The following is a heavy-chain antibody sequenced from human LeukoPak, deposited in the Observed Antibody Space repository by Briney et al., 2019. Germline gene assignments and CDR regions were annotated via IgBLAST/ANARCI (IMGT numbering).Heavy chain of an antibody. J-gene: IGHJ4*02. CDR3: ATDLAAMVRPIDY. V-gene: IGHV3-15*01. CDR1: GFTFSSYN. D-gene: IGHD5-18*01. CDR2: IKSKTDGGTT. Sequence: GGSLRLSCAASGFTFSSYNMNWVRQAPGEGLEWVGRIKSKTDGGTTDYIAPVKGRFTISRDDSKNTLYLQMNSLKTEDTAVYYCATDLAAMVRPIDYWGQGTLVTVSS.